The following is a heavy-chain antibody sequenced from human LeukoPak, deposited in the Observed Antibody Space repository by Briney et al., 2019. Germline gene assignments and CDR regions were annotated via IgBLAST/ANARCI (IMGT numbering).Heavy chain of an antibody. V-gene: IGHV4-34*01. CDR2: INRGGST. D-gene: IGHD3-10*01. Sequence: SETLSLSCAVYGGSFSGYYLNWIRQPPGKGLEWIGEINRGGSTNYNPSLKSRITISVDTSKNQFSLKLTSVTAADTAVYYCARNYNYGRYFFDSWGQGILVTVPS. CDR1: GGSFSGYY. CDR3: ARNYNYGRYFFDS. J-gene: IGHJ4*02.